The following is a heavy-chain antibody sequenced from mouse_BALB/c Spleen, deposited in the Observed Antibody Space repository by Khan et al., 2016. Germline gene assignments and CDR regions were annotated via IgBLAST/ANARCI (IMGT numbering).Heavy chain of an antibody. CDR2: IYPGDGDT. Sequence: QVQLKESGAELVRPGSSVKISCKASGYAFSGYWMNWVKQRPGQGLEWIGQIYPGDGDTNYNGKCKGKATLTADKSSSTAYMQLSSLTSEDSAVYFGARGPPFASWGQGTLVIVSA. V-gene: IGHV1-80*01. CDR1: GYAFSGYW. CDR3: ARGPPFAS. J-gene: IGHJ3*01.